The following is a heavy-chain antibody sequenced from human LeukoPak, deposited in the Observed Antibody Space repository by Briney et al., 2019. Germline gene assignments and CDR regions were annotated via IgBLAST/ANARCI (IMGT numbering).Heavy chain of an antibody. J-gene: IGHJ3*01. D-gene: IGHD1-26*01. CDR3: ARVLVGSKGDV. V-gene: IGHV3-66*01. Sequence: GGSLRLSCAASGFTVSSSYMTWVRQAPGKGLEWVSVLYSSGHTYYADSVKGRFTVSRDNSKNTLYLQMNSLRAEDTAVYYCARVLVGSKGDVWGQGTMVTVSS. CDR1: GFTVSSSY. CDR2: LYSSGHT.